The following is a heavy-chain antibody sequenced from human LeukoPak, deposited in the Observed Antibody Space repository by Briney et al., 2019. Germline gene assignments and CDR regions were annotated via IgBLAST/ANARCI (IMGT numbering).Heavy chain of an antibody. D-gene: IGHD7-27*01. CDR3: AREDPPRLGYYYYYMDA. CDR1: GVSISSYY. CDR2: IYYSGST. V-gene: IGHV4-59*12. J-gene: IGHJ6*03. Sequence: PSETLSLTCTVSGVSISSYYWSWIRQPPGKGLEWIGYIYYSGSTNYNPSLKSRVTMSVDTSKNQFSLKLSSVTAADTAVYYCAREDPPRLGYYYYYMDAWGKGTTVTVSS.